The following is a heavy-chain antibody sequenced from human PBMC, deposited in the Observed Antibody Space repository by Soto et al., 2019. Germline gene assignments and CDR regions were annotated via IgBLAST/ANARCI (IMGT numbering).Heavy chain of an antibody. CDR3: ARHSRSRGSF. D-gene: IGHD6-19*01. V-gene: IGHV3-7*01. CDR2: INEDGDKK. J-gene: IGHJ4*02. CDR1: GFTFSSYW. Sequence: EVQLVESGGDLVQPGGSLRLSCAASGFTFSSYWMTWVRQAPGKGLEWVASINEDGDKKYYLDSVKGRFTISRDNAQNSLYLLMNSLRAEDTAVVYCARHSRSRGSFWGQGTLVTVSS.